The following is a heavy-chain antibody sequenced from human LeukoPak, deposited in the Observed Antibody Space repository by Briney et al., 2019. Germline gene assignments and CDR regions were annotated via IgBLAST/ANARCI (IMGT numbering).Heavy chain of an antibody. D-gene: IGHD2-2*01. V-gene: IGHV3-21*01. CDR2: ISSSSSYI. CDR3: ARDRPGRAGPGYCSSTSCYEGYYYYYMDA. CDR1: GFTFSSYS. J-gene: IGHJ6*03. Sequence: GGSLRLSCAASGFTFSSYSMNWVRQAPGKGLEWVSSISSSSSYIYYADSVKGRFTISRDNAKNSLYLQMNSLRAEDTAVYYCARDRPGRAGPGYCSSTSCYEGYYYYYMDAWGKGTTVTVSS.